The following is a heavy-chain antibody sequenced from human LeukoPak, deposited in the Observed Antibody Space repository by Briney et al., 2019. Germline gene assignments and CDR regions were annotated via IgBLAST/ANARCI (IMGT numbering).Heavy chain of an antibody. CDR2: IYRDETT. D-gene: IGHD3-16*02. CDR3: ARAPSGVGYTAERDY. V-gene: IGHV3-53*01. Sequence: QPGGSLTLACAVAGFSVSSNYMSWVRQAPGKVLEWDSVIYRDETTYYADSMKGRFTIFRDNAKNTLYLQMNSLRDDDTAVYYCARAPSGVGYTAERDYWGQGTLVTVSS. J-gene: IGHJ4*02. CDR1: GFSVSSNY.